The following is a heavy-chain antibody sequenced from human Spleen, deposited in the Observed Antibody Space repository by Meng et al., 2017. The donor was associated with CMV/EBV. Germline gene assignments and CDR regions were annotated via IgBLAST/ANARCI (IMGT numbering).Heavy chain of an antibody. V-gene: IGHV3-30-3*01. D-gene: IGHD2-2*01. CDR2: ISYDGSIQ. CDR3: ARDRATEVPYYFDY. CDR1: VVSVGNCV. Sequence: CVVSVGNCVMSWVRKAPDKGREWVAFISYDGSIQDYPDSVKGRFTISRDNSKKTLYLQMNSLRTEDTAVYYCARDRATEVPYYFDYWGPGTLVTVSS. J-gene: IGHJ4*02.